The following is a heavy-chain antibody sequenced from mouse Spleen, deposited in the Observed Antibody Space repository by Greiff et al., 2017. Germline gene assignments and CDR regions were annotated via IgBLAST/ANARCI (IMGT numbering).Heavy chain of an antibody. D-gene: IGHD1-1*01. V-gene: IGHV1S22*01. J-gene: IGHJ4*01. CDR3: TRAPITTVDDYYAMDY. Sequence: LQQPGSELVRPGASVKLSCKASGYTFTSYWMHWVKQRHGQGLEWIGNIYPGSGSTNYDEKFKSKGTLTVDTSSSTAYMHLSSLTSEDSAVYYCTRAPITTVDDYYAMDYWGQGTSVTVSS. CDR1: GYTFTSYW. CDR2: IYPGSGST.